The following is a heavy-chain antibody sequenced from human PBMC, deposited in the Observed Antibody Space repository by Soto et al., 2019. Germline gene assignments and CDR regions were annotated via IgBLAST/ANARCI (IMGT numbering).Heavy chain of an antibody. V-gene: IGHV3-30-3*01. D-gene: IGHD3-3*01. CDR1: EFTFSDYA. CDR2: ISSDGSNK. J-gene: IGHJ4*02. Sequence: QVQLVESGGGVVQPGRSLRLSCAASEFTFSDYAIYWVRQAPGKGLEWVALISSDGSNKYYADSVKSRFTISRDNSRNTLYLQMNSLRAEDTAVYYCARDRKTYYDFWSGYLTGYWGQGTLVTVSS. CDR3: ARDRKTYYDFWSGYLTGY.